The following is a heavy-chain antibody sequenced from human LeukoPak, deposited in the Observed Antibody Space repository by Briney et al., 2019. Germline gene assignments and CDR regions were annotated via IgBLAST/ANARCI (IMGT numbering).Heavy chain of an antibody. V-gene: IGHV4-39*01. D-gene: IGHD4-11*01. CDR3: ARGALRRTTPHAFDI. CDR2: IYYSGST. CDR1: GGSISSSSYY. J-gene: IGHJ3*02. Sequence: KSSETLSLTCTVSGGSISSSSYYWGWIRQPPGKGLEWIGSIYYSGSTYYNPSLKSRVTITVDTSKNQFSLKLSSVTAADTAVYYCARGALRRTTPHAFDIWGQGTMVTVSS.